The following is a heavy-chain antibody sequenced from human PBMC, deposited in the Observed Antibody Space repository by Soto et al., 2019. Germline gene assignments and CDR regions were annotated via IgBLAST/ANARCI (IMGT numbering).Heavy chain of an antibody. CDR1: GGSISSGGYY. CDR2: ISYSGRT. V-gene: IGHV4-31*03. J-gene: IGHJ4*02. CDR3: ARGDCSGGSCYSGGYYFDY. D-gene: IGHD2-15*01. Sequence: QVQLQESGPGLVKPSQTLSLTCTVSGGSISSGGYYWSWIRQHPGKGLEWIGYISYSGRTYYNPSLKSRVIISVDTSKNQFSLNLSSIAAADTAVYYCARGDCSGGSCYSGGYYFDYWGQGTLVTVSS.